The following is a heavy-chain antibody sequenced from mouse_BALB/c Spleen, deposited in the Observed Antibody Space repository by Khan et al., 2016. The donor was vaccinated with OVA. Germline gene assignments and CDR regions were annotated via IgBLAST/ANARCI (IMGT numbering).Heavy chain of an antibody. CDR1: GYSITSDYA. V-gene: IGHV3-2*02. CDR2: ISYSGST. D-gene: IGHD2-4*01. J-gene: IGHJ1*01. Sequence: EVQLQESGPGLVKPSQSLSLTCTVTGYSITSDYAWNWIRQFPGNKLEWMGYISYSGSTSYNPSLKSRTSITRDTSKNQFFLQLNSVTTDDTATYYCARSLYYDYSSWWHFDVWGAGTTVTVSS. CDR3: ARSLYYDYSSWWHFDV.